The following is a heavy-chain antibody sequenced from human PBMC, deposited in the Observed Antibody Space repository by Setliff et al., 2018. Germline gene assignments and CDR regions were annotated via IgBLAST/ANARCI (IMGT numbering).Heavy chain of an antibody. V-gene: IGHV4-31*01. CDR3: ARQAHTYGGFDY. J-gene: IGHJ4*02. CDR1: GASISSSSVNNF. CDR2: MNYGGTA. Sequence: SETLSLTCTVSGASISSSSVNNFWTWIRQLPGKGLEWIGYMNYGGTAYYNPSLKSLVSISIDTSKNQFSLKLASVTAADTAVYYCARQAHTYGGFDYWGQGTLVTVSS. D-gene: IGHD4-17*01.